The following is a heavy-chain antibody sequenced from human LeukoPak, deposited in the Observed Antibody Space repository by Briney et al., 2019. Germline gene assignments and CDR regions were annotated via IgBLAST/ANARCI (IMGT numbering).Heavy chain of an antibody. Sequence: SVKVSCEASGGTFNSYAISWVRQAPGQGLEWMGGIIPIFGTANYAQKFQGRVTITADESTSTAYMELSSLRSEDTAVCYCAGDFWSGYRNWFDPWGQGTLVTVSS. CDR1: GGTFNSYA. CDR3: AGDFWSGYRNWFDP. J-gene: IGHJ5*02. CDR2: IIPIFGTA. V-gene: IGHV1-69*13. D-gene: IGHD3-3*01.